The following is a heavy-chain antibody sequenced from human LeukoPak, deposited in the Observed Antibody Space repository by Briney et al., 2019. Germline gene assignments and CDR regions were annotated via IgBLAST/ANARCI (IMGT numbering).Heavy chain of an antibody. CDR1: GFTFSTYW. D-gene: IGHD5-18*01. V-gene: IGHV3-7*01. J-gene: IGHJ3*02. CDR2: IKEDGSEK. CDR3: VRDGGGYKYGNDAFDM. Sequence: GGSLRISCAASGFTFSTYWMSWVRQAPGKGLEWVANIKEDGSEKNHVDSVKGRFTISRDNAKNSLYLQMSSLRAEDTAVYYCVRDGGGYKYGNDAFDMWGQGTMVTVSS.